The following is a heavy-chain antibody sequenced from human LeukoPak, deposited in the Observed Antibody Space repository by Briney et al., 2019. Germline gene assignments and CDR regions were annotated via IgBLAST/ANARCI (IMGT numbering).Heavy chain of an antibody. CDR2: VSTYNGNT. CDR1: GYTFTSYG. V-gene: IGHV1-18*01. CDR3: ARGGSSTSWYYYYGMDV. D-gene: IGHD2-2*01. J-gene: IGHJ6*02. Sequence: GASVKVSCKASGYTFTSYGISWVRQAPGQGLEWMGWVSTYNGNTNYVQKLQGRVTMTTDTSTNTAYMELRSLRSEDTAVYYCARGGSSTSWYYYYGMDVWGQGTTVTVSS.